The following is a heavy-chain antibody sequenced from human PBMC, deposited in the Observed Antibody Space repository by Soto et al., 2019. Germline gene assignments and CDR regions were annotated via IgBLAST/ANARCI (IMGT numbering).Heavy chain of an antibody. CDR2: ISGSGGST. J-gene: IGHJ3*02. V-gene: IGHV3-23*01. D-gene: IGHD6-19*01. Sequence: GGSMRLSCAASGFTFSSYAMSWVRQAPGKGLEWVSAISGSGGSTYYADSVKGRFTISRDNSKNTLYLQMNSLRAEDTAVYYCAKDDDSGWRGNDAFDIWGQGTMVTVSS. CDR1: GFTFSSYA. CDR3: AKDDDSGWRGNDAFDI.